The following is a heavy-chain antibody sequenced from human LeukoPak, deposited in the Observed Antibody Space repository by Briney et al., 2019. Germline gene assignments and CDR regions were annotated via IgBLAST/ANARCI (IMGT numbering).Heavy chain of an antibody. CDR3: AKPVGATSY. D-gene: IGHD1-26*01. CDR2: ISYDGSNK. V-gene: IGHV3-30*18. CDR1: GFTFSSYG. Sequence: GGFLRLSCAASGFTFSSYGMHWVRQAPGKGLEWVAVISYDGSNKYYADSVKGRFTISRDNSKNTLYLQMNSLRAEDTAVYYCAKPVGATSYWGQGTLVTVSS. J-gene: IGHJ4*02.